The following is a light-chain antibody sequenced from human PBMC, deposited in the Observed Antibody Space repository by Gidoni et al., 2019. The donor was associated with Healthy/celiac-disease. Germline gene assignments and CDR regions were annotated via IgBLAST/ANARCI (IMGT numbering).Light chain of an antibody. V-gene: IGKV3D-15*01. CDR3: QQYNNWPPYR. J-gene: IGKJ2*03. CDR2: GAS. Sequence: EIVITQSPATLSVSPWERATLSCRARQSVSSNLAWYQQTPGQAPRLLIYGASTRATGIPARFSGSGSGTEFTLTISSLQSEDFAVYYCQQYNNWPPYRFGQGTKLEIK. CDR1: QSVSSN.